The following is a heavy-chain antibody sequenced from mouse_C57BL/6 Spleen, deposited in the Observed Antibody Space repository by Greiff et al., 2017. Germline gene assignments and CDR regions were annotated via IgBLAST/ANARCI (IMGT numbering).Heavy chain of an antibody. CDR2: IRNKANGYTT. V-gene: IGHV7-3*01. J-gene: IGHJ4*01. D-gene: IGHD1-1*01. Sequence: EVQGVESGGGLVQPGGSLSLSCAASGFTFTDYYMSWVRQPPGKALEWLGFIRNKANGYTTVYSASVKGRFTISRDNSQSILYLQMNALRAEDSATYYCARCPDYYGSSYVRGYYAMDYWGQGTSVTVSS. CDR3: ARCPDYYGSSYVRGYYAMDY. CDR1: GFTFTDYY.